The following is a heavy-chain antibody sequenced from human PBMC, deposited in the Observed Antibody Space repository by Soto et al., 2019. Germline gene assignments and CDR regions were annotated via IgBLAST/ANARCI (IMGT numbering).Heavy chain of an antibody. CDR2: ISAYNGNT. D-gene: IGHD6-6*01. J-gene: IGHJ2*01. Sequence: ASVKVSCKASGYTFTSYGISWVRQAPGQGLEWMGWISAYNGNTNYAQKLQGRVTMTTDTSTSTAYMELRSLRSDDTAVYYCARDSGAARPPYWYFDLWGRGTLVTVSS. CDR3: ARDSGAARPPYWYFDL. CDR1: GYTFTSYG. V-gene: IGHV1-18*01.